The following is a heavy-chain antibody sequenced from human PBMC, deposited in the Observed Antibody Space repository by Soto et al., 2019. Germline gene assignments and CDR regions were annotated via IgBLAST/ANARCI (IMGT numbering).Heavy chain of an antibody. V-gene: IGHV4-39*01. J-gene: IGHJ6*02. CDR1: CCSTSTSFYY. Sequence: WETLSLTCSGSCCSTSTSFYYWGWIRQPPGKVLEWIGSIYYSGSTYSNPSLKSRVTISADKSKNQLSRRLSXMTAADTAVYYGARQCSGGSCYSRASDYGMDVWAEGTRVT. CDR3: ARQCSGGSCYSRASDYGMDV. CDR2: IYYSGST. D-gene: IGHD2-15*01.